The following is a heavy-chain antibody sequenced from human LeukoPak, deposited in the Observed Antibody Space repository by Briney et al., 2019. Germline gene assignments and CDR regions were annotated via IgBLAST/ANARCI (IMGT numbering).Heavy chain of an antibody. D-gene: IGHD4-17*01. V-gene: IGHV4-39*07. Sequence: SETLSLTCTVSGGSISSSSYYWGWIRQPPGKGLEWIGCIYYSGSTYYSPSLKSRLTISVDTSKNQFSLKLNSVTAADTAVYYCARGGGGSSTVTTYWFDPWGQGALVTVSS. J-gene: IGHJ5*02. CDR1: GGSISSSSYY. CDR3: ARGGGGSSTVTTYWFDP. CDR2: IYYSGST.